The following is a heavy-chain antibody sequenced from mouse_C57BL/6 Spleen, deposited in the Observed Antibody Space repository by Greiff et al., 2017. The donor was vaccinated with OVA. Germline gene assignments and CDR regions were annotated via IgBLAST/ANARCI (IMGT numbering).Heavy chain of an antibody. D-gene: IGHD1-1*01. CDR3: ARYRYGSNYFDY. CDR1: GYTFTSYW. J-gene: IGHJ2*01. Sequence: QVQLKQPGAELVKPGASVKMSCKASGYTFTSYWITWVKQRPGQGLEWIGDIYPGSGSTNYNEKFKSKATLTVDTSSSTAYMQLSSLTSEDSAVYYCARYRYGSNYFDYWGQGTTLTVSS. CDR2: IYPGSGST. V-gene: IGHV1-55*01.